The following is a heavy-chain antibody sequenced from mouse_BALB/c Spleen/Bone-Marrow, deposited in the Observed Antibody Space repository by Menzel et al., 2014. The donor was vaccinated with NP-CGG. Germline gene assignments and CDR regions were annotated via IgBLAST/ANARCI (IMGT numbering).Heavy chain of an antibody. V-gene: IGHV2-2*02. D-gene: IGHD2-4*01. CDR3: ARNYDYDAYYFDY. CDR2: ILSGGSS. Sequence: VQLQQSGPGLVQPSQSLSITCTVSGFSLTTYGIHWIRQSPGKGLEWPGVILSGGSSDYNAAFISRVSINKDNSKSQVFFKMNSLQANDTAIYYCARNYDYDAYYFDYWGQGTFITVSS. CDR1: GFSLTTYG. J-gene: IGHJ2*02.